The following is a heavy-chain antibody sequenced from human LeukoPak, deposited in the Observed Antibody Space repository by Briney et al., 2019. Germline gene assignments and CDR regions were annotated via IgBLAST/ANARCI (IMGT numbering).Heavy chain of an antibody. CDR2: ISSSSSYI. CDR1: GFTFSSYS. V-gene: IGHV3-21*01. D-gene: IGHD6-6*01. J-gene: IGHJ6*03. CDR3: ARELAASYMDV. Sequence: GGSLRLSCAASGFTFSSYSMNWFRQAPGKGLEWVSSISSSSSYIYYADSVKGRFTISRDNAKNSLYLQMNSLRAEDTAVYYCARELAASYMDVWGKGTTVTVSS.